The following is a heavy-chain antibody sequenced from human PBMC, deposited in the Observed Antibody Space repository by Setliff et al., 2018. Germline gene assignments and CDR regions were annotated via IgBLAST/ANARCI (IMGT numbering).Heavy chain of an antibody. Sequence: LSLSCAASASGFAFSSIWMSWVRQAPGKGLEWVANIMQDGGAQYYLDSVKGRFTVSRDNSNKTLYLHMSSLRAEDTAVYFCARIFLYGTSWYFDNWGQGTLVTVSS. V-gene: IGHV3-7*03. CDR3: ARIFLYGTSWYFDN. D-gene: IGHD3-3*01. CDR1: GFAFSSIW. J-gene: IGHJ4*02. CDR2: IMQDGGAQ.